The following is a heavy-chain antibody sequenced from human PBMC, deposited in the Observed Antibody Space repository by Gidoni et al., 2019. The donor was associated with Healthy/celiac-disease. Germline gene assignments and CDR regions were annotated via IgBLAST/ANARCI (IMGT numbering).Heavy chain of an antibody. CDR3: ARDPRLRYFDWLSTPATGGFDY. D-gene: IGHD3-9*01. J-gene: IGHJ4*02. Sequence: QVQLVESGGGVGQPGRSMRLSCAASGFTFSSYGLHWVRQAPGKGLEVVAFIWYDGSNKYYAESVKGRFTISRDNSKNTLYLQMNILRAEDTAVYYCARDPRLRYFDWLSTPATGGFDYWVQGTLVTVSS. CDR2: IWYDGSNK. V-gene: IGHV3-33*01. CDR1: GFTFSSYG.